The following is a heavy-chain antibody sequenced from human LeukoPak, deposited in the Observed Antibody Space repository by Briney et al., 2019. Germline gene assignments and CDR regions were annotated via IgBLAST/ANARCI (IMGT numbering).Heavy chain of an antibody. CDR1: GGFISRYY. J-gene: IGHJ4*02. V-gene: IGHV4-59*01. Sequence: SETLSLTCTVSGGFISRYYWSWIRQPPGKGLEWIGYADHSGDTKHNPSLKSRVTISVDTSKRQISLKLRSVTAADTAVYYCASSTYYDFWSGYYTGFDYWGQGTLVTVSS. CDR2: ADHSGDT. D-gene: IGHD3-3*01. CDR3: ASSTYYDFWSGYYTGFDY.